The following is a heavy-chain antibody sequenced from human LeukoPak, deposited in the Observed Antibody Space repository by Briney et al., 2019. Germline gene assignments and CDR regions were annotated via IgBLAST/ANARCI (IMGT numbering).Heavy chain of an antibody. Sequence: GGSLRLSCAASGFTFSSYAMSWVRQAPGKGLEWVSAISGSGGSTYYADSVKGRFTISRDNSKNTLYLQMNSLRAEDTAVYYCAKAGVVVSPVVPAAFDWFDPWGQGTLVTVYS. D-gene: IGHD2-2*01. CDR2: ISGSGGST. J-gene: IGHJ5*01. CDR1: GFTFSSYA. CDR3: AKAGVVVSPVVPAAFDWFDP. V-gene: IGHV3-23*01.